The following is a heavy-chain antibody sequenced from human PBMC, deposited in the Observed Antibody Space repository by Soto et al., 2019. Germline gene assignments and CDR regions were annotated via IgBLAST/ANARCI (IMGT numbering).Heavy chain of an antibody. Sequence: PGGSLRLSCAASGFTFSSYAMSWVRQAPGKGLEWVSAISGSGGSTCYADSVKGRFTISRDNSKNTLYLQMNSLRAEDTAVYYCAKDRVTYSSGWYPLEGSFGGYYYYMDVWGKGTTVTVSS. V-gene: IGHV3-23*01. CDR1: GFTFSSYA. CDR2: ISGSGGST. D-gene: IGHD6-19*01. J-gene: IGHJ6*03. CDR3: AKDRVTYSSGWYPLEGSFGGYYYYMDV.